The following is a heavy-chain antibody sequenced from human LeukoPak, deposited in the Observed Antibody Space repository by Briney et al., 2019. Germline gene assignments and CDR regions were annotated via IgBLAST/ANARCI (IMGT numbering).Heavy chain of an antibody. J-gene: IGHJ4*02. CDR1: GFTFSSYA. CDR2: ISGSGGST. D-gene: IGHD2-2*01. Sequence: GGSLRLSCAASGFTFSSYAMSWVRQAPGKGQEWVSAISGSGGSTYYADSVKGRFTISRDNSKNTLYLQMNSLRAEDTAVYYCAKGYCSSTSCYARFDYWGQGTLVTVSS. V-gene: IGHV3-23*01. CDR3: AKGYCSSTSCYARFDY.